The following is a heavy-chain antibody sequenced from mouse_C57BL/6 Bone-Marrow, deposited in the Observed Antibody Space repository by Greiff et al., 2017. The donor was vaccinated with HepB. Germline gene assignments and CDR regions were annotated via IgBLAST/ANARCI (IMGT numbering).Heavy chain of an antibody. Sequence: QVQLKESGAELVKPGASVKMSCKASGYTFTSYWITWVKQRPGQGLEWIGDIYPGSGSTNYNEKFKSKATLTVDTSSSTAYMQLSSLTSEDSAVYYCASPIYYGYDGYFDVWGTGTTVTVSS. CDR2: IYPGSGST. V-gene: IGHV1-55*01. CDR1: GYTFTSYW. D-gene: IGHD2-2*01. CDR3: ASPIYYGYDGYFDV. J-gene: IGHJ1*03.